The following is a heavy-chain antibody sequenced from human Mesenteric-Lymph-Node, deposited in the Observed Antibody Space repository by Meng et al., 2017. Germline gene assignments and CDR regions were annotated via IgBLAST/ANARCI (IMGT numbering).Heavy chain of an antibody. D-gene: IGHD2-2*01. CDR1: GFTFSSSE. CDR2: ISSSAGTI. V-gene: IGHV3-48*03. Sequence: GESLKISCAASGFTFSSSEMNWVRQAPGKGLEWLSYISSSAGTIYYADSVKGRFTISRDNAKNSLYLQMNSLRAEDTAVYYCARGDYCSSTSCYDGRYYYYGMDVWGQGTTVTVSS. CDR3: ARGDYCSSTSCYDGRYYYYGMDV. J-gene: IGHJ6*02.